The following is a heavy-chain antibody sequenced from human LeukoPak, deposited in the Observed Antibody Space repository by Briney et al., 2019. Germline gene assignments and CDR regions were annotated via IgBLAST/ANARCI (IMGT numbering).Heavy chain of an antibody. CDR1: GYTFASDD. V-gene: IGHV1-8*01. CDR3: AKAPNYYGSGSPYQMDV. Sequence: ASVKVSCKASGYTFASDDINWVRQATGQGLERVGWINPNSGYTGYAQKFQGRVTMTANPSISTVYLELSSLRSEDTAVYYCAKAPNYYGSGSPYQMDVWGKGTMVTVSS. J-gene: IGHJ6*04. D-gene: IGHD3-10*01. CDR2: INPNSGYT.